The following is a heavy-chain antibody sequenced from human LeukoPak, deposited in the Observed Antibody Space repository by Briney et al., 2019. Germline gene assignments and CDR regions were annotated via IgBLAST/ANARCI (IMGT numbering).Heavy chain of an antibody. V-gene: IGHV3-66*01. J-gene: IGHJ6*02. Sequence: GGSLRLSCAASGFTVSNNYMSWVRQAPGKGLAWVSVIYIGGSTYYADSVKGRFTISRDNSKSTLYLQMNSLRAEDTAVYYCARVYGDPREYYYYGMDVWGQGTTVTVSS. CDR2: IYIGGST. CDR1: GFTVSNNY. CDR3: ARVYGDPREYYYYGMDV. D-gene: IGHD4-17*01.